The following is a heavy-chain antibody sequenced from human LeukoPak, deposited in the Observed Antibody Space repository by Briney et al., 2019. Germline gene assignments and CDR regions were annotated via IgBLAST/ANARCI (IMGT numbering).Heavy chain of an antibody. CDR3: ARSEDIVVVPAAPTYFDY. J-gene: IGHJ4*02. CDR2: ISSSSSYI. CDR1: GFTFSSCS. V-gene: IGHV3-21*01. D-gene: IGHD2-2*01. Sequence: GGSLRLSCAASGFTFSSCSMNWVRQAPGKGLEWVSSISSSSSYIYYADSVKGRFTISRDNAKNSLYLQMNSLRAEDTAVYYCARSEDIVVVPAAPTYFDYWGQGALVTVSS.